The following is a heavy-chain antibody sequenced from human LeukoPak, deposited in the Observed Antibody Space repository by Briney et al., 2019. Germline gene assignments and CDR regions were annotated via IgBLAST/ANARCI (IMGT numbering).Heavy chain of an antibody. D-gene: IGHD3-10*01. CDR2: INPSGGST. CDR3: ARVGITMVRGSGFYFDY. Sequence: ASVKVSCKASGYTFTSYGISWVRQAPGQGLEWMGIINPSGGSTSYAQKFQGRVTMTRDTSTSTVYMELSSLRSEDTALYYCARVGITMVRGSGFYFDYWGQGTLVTVSS. V-gene: IGHV1-46*01. CDR1: GYTFTSYG. J-gene: IGHJ4*02.